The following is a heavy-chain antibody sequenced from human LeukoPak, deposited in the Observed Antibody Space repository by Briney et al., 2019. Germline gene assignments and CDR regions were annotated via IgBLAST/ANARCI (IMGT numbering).Heavy chain of an antibody. CDR1: GFAFSKLA. J-gene: IGHJ6*02. CDR2: ISDSGDIT. CDR3: ARGRPNGMDV. V-gene: IGHV3-23*01. Sequence: GGSLRLSCAASGFAFSKLAMGWVRQASGKGLEWVSVISDSGDITYYADSVKGRFTISRDHSKNTLYLQMNSLRAEDTAVYYCARGRPNGMDVWGQGTTVTVSS.